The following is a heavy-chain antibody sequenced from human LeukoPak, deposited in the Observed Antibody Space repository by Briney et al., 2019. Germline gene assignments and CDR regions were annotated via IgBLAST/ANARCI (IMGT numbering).Heavy chain of an antibody. CDR1: GFTFNSYG. J-gene: IGHJ4*02. V-gene: IGHV3-30*03. CDR3: GGDHGRFCSDSNCYFGPDY. Sequence: GTSLRLSCAASGFTFNSYGLHWVRQAPGKGLEWVAVISYDGRNKYYADSVKGRFTISRDNSKNTLFLQMNSLRAEDTAVYYCGGDHGRFCSDSNCYFGPDYWGQGTLVTVSS. D-gene: IGHD2-15*01. CDR2: ISYDGRNK.